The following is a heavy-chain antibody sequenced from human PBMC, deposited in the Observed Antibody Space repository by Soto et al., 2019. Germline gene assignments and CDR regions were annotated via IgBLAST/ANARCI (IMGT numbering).Heavy chain of an antibody. CDR2: INTYNGYT. D-gene: IGHD4-4*01. CDR1: GYTFTSCG. V-gene: IGHV1-18*01. J-gene: IGHJ6*02. CDR3: ERDLTKGLDV. Sequence: QVHLVQSGAEVKKPGASVKVSCKASGYTFTSCGISWVRQAPGQGLEWMGLINTYNGYTNYPQNFQGRVTMTTDTSTGTVYMELRSVTSDDTAVYYCERDLTKGLDVWGQGTTVTVSS.